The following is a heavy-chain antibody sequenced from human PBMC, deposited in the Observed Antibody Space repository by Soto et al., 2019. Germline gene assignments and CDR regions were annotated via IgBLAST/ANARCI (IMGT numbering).Heavy chain of an antibody. Sequence: SETLSLTCTVSGGSISSGGYYWSWIRQHPGKGLEWIGYIYYSGSTYYNPSLKSRVTISVDTSKNQFSLKLSSVTAADTAVYYCARLNWNYDFDYWGQGTLVTVSS. V-gene: IGHV4-31*03. D-gene: IGHD1-7*01. J-gene: IGHJ4*02. CDR1: GGSISSGGYY. CDR2: IYYSGST. CDR3: ARLNWNYDFDY.